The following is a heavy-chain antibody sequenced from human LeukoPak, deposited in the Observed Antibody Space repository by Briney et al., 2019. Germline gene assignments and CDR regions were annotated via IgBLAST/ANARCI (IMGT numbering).Heavy chain of an antibody. Sequence: GGSLRLSCAASGFTVSSNYMSWVRQAPGKGLEWVSVIYSGGSTYYADSVKGRFTISRDNSKNTLYLQMNSLRAEDTAVCYCARNTMVRGAYYYYGMDVWGQGTTVTVSS. D-gene: IGHD3-10*01. CDR1: GFTVSSNY. J-gene: IGHJ6*02. CDR3: ARNTMVRGAYYYYGMDV. CDR2: IYSGGST. V-gene: IGHV3-66*01.